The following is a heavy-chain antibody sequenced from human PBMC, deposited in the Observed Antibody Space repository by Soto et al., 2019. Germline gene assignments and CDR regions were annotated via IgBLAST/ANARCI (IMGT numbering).Heavy chain of an antibody. J-gene: IGHJ5*02. CDR3: ATENWDDDSGWYSSTDWFDP. Sequence: GASVKVSCKASGGTFDIFSISWVRQAPGQGLEWMGGIIPIFGTAEYSQKFQGRVTITADESTSTSYMELSSLRFEDTAVYYCATENWDDDSGWYSSTDWFDPWGKGTLVTASS. D-gene: IGHD6-19*01. V-gene: IGHV1-69*13. CDR1: GGTFDIFS. CDR2: IIPIFGTA.